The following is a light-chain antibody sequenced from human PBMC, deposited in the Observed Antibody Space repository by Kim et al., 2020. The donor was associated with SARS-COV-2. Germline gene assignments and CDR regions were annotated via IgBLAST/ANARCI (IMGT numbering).Light chain of an antibody. CDR2: GAS. CDR1: QSVSSSY. V-gene: IGKV3-20*01. CDR3: QQYGSSPPHT. J-gene: IGKJ2*01. Sequence: SPGERATLSCRASQSVSSSYLAWYKQKPGQAPRCLIYGASSRATGIPDRFSGSGSGTDFTLTISRLEPEDFAVYYCQQYGSSPPHTFGQGTKLEI.